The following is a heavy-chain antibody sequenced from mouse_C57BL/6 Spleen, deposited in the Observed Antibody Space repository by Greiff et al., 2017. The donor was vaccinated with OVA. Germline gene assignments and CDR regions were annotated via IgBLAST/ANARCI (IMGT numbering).Heavy chain of an antibody. CDR2: INPSNGGT. CDR1: GYTFTSYW. V-gene: IGHV1-53*01. J-gene: IGHJ2*01. D-gene: IGHD1-1*01. Sequence: QVQLQQPGTELVKPGASVKLSCKASGYTFTSYWMHWVKQRPGQGLEWIGNINPSNGGTNYNEKFKSKATLTVDKSSSTAYMQLSSLTSENSAVYYCARDYYGSSYRTNFDYWGQGTTLTVSS. CDR3: ARDYYGSSYRTNFDY.